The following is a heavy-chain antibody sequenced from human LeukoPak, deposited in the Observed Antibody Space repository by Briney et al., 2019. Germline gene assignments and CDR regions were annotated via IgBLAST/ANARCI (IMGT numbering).Heavy chain of an antibody. Sequence: PGGSLRLSCAASGFTVSSNFMSWVRQAPGKGLEWVSVIYSSGDTYYADSVKGRFTISRDNSKNTLYLQMNSLRAEDTAVYYCARVGVVGATLDAFDIWGQGTMVTVSS. V-gene: IGHV3-53*01. CDR1: GFTVSSNF. CDR3: ARVGVVGATLDAFDI. J-gene: IGHJ3*02. D-gene: IGHD1-26*01. CDR2: IYSSGDT.